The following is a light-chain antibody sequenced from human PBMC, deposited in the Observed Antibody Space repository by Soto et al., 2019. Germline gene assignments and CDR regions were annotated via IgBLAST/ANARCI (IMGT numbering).Light chain of an antibody. Sequence: EIMMTQSPATLSVSPGERATLSCRASQSVSSNLAWYQQKPGQAPRLLIYGASTRATGIPARFSGSGFGTDFTLTISSLQSEDFAVYHCQHYNNWPITFGQGTRLEIK. CDR2: GAS. CDR1: QSVSSN. V-gene: IGKV3-15*01. CDR3: QHYNNWPIT. J-gene: IGKJ5*01.